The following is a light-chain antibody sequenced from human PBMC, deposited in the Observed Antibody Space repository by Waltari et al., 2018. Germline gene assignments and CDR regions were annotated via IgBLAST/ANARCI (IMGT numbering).Light chain of an antibody. V-gene: IGLV2-14*01. CDR3: SSYTTSSAPGV. CDR1: DSDVGAYDF. Sequence: QSALTQPASVSGSPGQSITISCSGPDSDVGAYDFVSWYQQHPGKAPHPIIYEVSNRPSGISNRFSASKSGNTASLTISGLQAEDEADYYCSSYTTSSAPGVFGTGTRVTVL. CDR2: EVS. J-gene: IGLJ1*01.